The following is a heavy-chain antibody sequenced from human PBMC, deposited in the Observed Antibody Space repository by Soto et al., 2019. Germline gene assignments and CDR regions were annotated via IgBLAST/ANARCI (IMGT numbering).Heavy chain of an antibody. D-gene: IGHD2-2*01. Sequence: PGESLKISCKGSGYSFTSYWISWVRQMPGKGLEWMGRIDPSDSYTNYSPSFQGHVTISADKSISTAYLQWSSLKASDTAVYYCTSLVVVPSEGMDVWGQGTTVTVSS. CDR1: GYSFTSYW. CDR3: TSLVVVPSEGMDV. V-gene: IGHV5-10-1*01. CDR2: IDPSDSYT. J-gene: IGHJ6*02.